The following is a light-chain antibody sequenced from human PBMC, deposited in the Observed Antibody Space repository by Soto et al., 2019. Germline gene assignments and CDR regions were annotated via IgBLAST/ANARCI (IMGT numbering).Light chain of an antibody. V-gene: IGLV1-44*01. Sequence: QSVLTQPPSASGTPGQRVTISCSGSSSNIGRNTVNWYQQLPGTAPKLLLYSNDQRPSGVPDRFSGSKSGTSASLAISGLRSEDEADYFCSTWDHSLNGLVFGGGTKLTVL. J-gene: IGLJ2*01. CDR3: STWDHSLNGLV. CDR1: SSNIGRNT. CDR2: SND.